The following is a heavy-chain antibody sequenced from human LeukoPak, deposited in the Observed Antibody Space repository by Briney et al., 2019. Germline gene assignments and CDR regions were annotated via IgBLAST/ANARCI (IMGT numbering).Heavy chain of an antibody. J-gene: IGHJ6*02. CDR1: GGSFSGYY. D-gene: IGHD3-22*01. Sequence: LSLTCAVYGGSFSGYYWSWIRQPPGKGLEWVSYISSSSSTIYYADSVKGRFTISRDNAKNSLYLQMNSLRDEDTAVYYCARGSHHYDSTRGYYGMDVWGQGTTVTVSS. V-gene: IGHV3-11*04. CDR3: ARGSHHYDSTRGYYGMDV. CDR2: ISSSSSTI.